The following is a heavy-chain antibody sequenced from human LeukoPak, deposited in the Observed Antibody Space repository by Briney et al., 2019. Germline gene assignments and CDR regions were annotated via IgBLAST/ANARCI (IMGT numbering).Heavy chain of an antibody. CDR3: AKRGSSEHYYYYYMDV. CDR2: ISGSGGST. J-gene: IGHJ6*03. V-gene: IGHV3-23*01. CDR1: GFTFSSYG. D-gene: IGHD1-14*01. Sequence: PGGSLRLSCAASGFTFSSYGMSWVRQAPGKGLEWVSAISGSGGSTYYADSVKGRFTISRDNSKNTLYLQMNSLRAEDTAVYYCAKRGSSEHYYYYYMDVWGKGTTVTISS.